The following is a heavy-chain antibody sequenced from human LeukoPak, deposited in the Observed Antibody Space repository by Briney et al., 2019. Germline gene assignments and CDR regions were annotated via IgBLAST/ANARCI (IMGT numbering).Heavy chain of an antibody. CDR2: ISASGVTT. Sequence: GGSLRLSCAASGFTFSSYAMSWVRQAPGKGLEWVSAISASGVTTHYADSVKGRFTISRDNSKNTLYLQMSSLGAEDAAIYYCAKDSRGNYVAWLDPWGQGTLVSVSS. V-gene: IGHV3-23*01. CDR3: AKDSRGNYVAWLDP. J-gene: IGHJ5*02. D-gene: IGHD4-11*01. CDR1: GFTFSSYA.